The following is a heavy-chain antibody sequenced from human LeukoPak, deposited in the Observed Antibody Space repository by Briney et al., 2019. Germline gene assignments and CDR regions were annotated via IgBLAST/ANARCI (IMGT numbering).Heavy chain of an antibody. CDR3: ARGNSSPGLDAFDI. J-gene: IGHJ3*02. D-gene: IGHD2-15*01. Sequence: SETLSLTCTVSGDSISSSQWWSWVRQPPGKGLEWIGEIYHSGSTNYNPSLKSRVTISVDKSKNQFSLKLSSVTAADTAVYYCARGNSSPGLDAFDIWGQGTMVTVSS. V-gene: IGHV4-4*02. CDR2: IYHSGST. CDR1: GDSISSSQW.